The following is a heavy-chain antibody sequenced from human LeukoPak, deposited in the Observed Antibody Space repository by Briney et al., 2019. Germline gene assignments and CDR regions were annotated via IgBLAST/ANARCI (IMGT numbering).Heavy chain of an antibody. Sequence: SETLSLTCTVSGDSINDYYWGWIRQPPGKGLEWMGYIYFTGSTRSNPSLESRVTISVDTSKNQFSLKLSSVTAADRAVYYCARRRSEGGSNGLYNWFDPWGQGTLVTVSS. CDR1: GDSINDYY. J-gene: IGHJ5*02. V-gene: IGHV4-59*08. CDR2: IYFTGST. D-gene: IGHD6-13*01. CDR3: ARRRSEGGSNGLYNWFDP.